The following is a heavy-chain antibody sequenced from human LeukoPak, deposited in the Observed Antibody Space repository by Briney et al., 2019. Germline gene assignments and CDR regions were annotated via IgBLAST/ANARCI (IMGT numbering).Heavy chain of an antibody. CDR3: ARDAAAAGYFDY. CDR1: GYTFTGYD. V-gene: IGHV1-2*02. CDR2: INPNSGGT. Sequence: ASVKVSCKASGYTFTGYDMHWVRQAPGQGLEWMGWINPNSGGTNYAQKFQGRVTMTRDTSISTAYMELSRLISDDTAVYYCARDAAAAGYFDYWGQGTLVTVSS. J-gene: IGHJ4*02. D-gene: IGHD6-13*01.